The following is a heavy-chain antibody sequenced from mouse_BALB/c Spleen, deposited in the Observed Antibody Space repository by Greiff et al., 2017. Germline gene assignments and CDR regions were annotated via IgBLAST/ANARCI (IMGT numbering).Heavy chain of an antibody. CDR1: GYAFSSYW. J-gene: IGHJ4*01. CDR2: IYPGDGDT. CDR3: ATGTMDY. D-gene: IGHD4-1*01. V-gene: IGHV1-80*01. Sequence: QVHVKQSGAELVRPGSSVKISCKASGYAFSSYWMNWVKQRPGQGLEWIGQIYPGDGDTNYNGKFKGKATLTADKSSSTAYMQLSSLTSEDSAVYFCATGTMDYWGQGTSVTVSS.